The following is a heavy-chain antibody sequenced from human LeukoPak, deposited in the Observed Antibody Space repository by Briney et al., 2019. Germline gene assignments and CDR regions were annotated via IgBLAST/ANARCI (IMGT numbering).Heavy chain of an antibody. CDR1: GYTFVTYG. CDR3: ARVERSGPVTETSNFDS. J-gene: IGHJ4*02. D-gene: IGHD4-17*01. Sequence: ASVKVSCKASGYTFVTYGLTWVRQAPGQGLEWMGWISPHNGHANYAQKFQGRVTMTTDTSTTTAYMELRSVRSDDTAVYFCARVERSGPVTETSNFDSWGQGTLVTVSS. CDR2: ISPHNGHA. V-gene: IGHV1-18*01.